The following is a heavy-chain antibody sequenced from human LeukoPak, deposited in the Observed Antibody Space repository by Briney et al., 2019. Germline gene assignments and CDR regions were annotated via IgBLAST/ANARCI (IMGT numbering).Heavy chain of an antibody. CDR1: GGSISSGGYY. V-gene: IGHV4-31*03. D-gene: IGHD2-2*01. CDR2: IYYSGST. CDR3: ARGWFTMGFDP. Sequence: SETLSLTCTVSGGSISSGGYYWSWIRQHPGKGLEWIGYIYYSGSTYYNPSLKSRVTISVDTSKNQFSLKLSSVTAADTAVYYCARGWFTMGFDPWGQGTLVTVSS. J-gene: IGHJ5*02.